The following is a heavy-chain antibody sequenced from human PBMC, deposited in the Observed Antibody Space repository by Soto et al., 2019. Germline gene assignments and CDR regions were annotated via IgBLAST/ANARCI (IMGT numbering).Heavy chain of an antibody. CDR3: ARVYNWNYSL. Sequence: PSETLSLTCTVSGGTISSGGYDWSWIRQHPGKGLEWIGYIYYSGSTYYNPSLKSRVTISVDTSKNQFSLKLSSVTAADTAVYYCARVYNWNYSLWGQGTLVTVSS. CDR1: GGTISSGGYD. CDR2: IYYSGST. D-gene: IGHD1-1*01. J-gene: IGHJ4*02. V-gene: IGHV4-31*03.